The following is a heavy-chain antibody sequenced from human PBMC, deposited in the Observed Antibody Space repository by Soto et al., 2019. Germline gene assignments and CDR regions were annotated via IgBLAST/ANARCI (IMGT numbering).Heavy chain of an antibody. CDR1: GYTFSNFG. V-gene: IGHV1-18*04. CDR3: VRWAFASNDWYFGALDI. D-gene: IGHD2-21*01. J-gene: IGHJ3*02. CDR2: ISTSDGNT. Sequence: QVQLVQSGPEVKKPGASVKVSCKASGYTFSNFGISWVRQAPGQGPEWMGWISTSDGNTNYAQRLHERVTMTTDTSTTTAYMELRSLTFDDTAVYYCVRWAFASNDWYFGALDIWGQGTLVTVSS.